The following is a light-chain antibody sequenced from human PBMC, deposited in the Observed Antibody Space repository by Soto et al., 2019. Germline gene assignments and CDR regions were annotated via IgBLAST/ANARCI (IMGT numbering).Light chain of an antibody. J-gene: IGLJ1*01. CDR1: SSDVGGYNY. Sequence: QSVLTQPASVSGSPGQSITISCTVTSSDVGGYNYASWYQRHPGKAPKLMIYEVSNRPSGVSNRFSGSKSGNTASLTISGLQAEDEADYYCSSYTSSSTLEGVFGTGTKVTVL. CDR2: EVS. CDR3: SSYTSSSTLEGV. V-gene: IGLV2-14*01.